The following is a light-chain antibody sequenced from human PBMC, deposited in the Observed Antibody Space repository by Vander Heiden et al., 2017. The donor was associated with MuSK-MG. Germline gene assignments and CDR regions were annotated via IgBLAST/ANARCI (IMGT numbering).Light chain of an antibody. V-gene: IGKV1-9*01. CDR3: QHRYTYPAT. CDR2: AAS. J-gene: IGKJ5*01. CDR1: QDINTF. Sequence: DIHLTQSPSFLSASAGDRVSIPCRASQDINTFLAWYQQKPGKAPKLLISAASTVQSGVPSRFSGSGSGTDFTLTISSLQPEDFATYYCQHRYTYPATWGKETRLDIE.